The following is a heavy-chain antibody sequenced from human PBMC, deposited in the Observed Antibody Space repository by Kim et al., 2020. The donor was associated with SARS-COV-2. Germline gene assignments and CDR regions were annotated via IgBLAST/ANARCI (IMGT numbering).Heavy chain of an antibody. CDR1: GGSISSGDYY. Sequence: SETLSLTCTVSGGSISSGDYYWSWIRQPPGKDLEWIGYIYYSGSTYYNPSLKSRVTISVDTSKNQFSLKLSSVTAADTAVYYCARVRFSITIFGVVTRLFDYWGQGTLVTVSS. V-gene: IGHV4-30-4*01. D-gene: IGHD3-3*01. CDR2: IYYSGST. CDR3: ARVRFSITIFGVVTRLFDY. J-gene: IGHJ4*02.